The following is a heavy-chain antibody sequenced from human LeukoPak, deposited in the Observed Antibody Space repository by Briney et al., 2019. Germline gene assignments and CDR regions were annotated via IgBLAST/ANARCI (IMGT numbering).Heavy chain of an antibody. J-gene: IGHJ3*02. CDR2: ISSSSSYI. CDR1: GFTFSSYS. V-gene: IGHV3-21*01. CDR3: ARVGTTHSSYAFDM. D-gene: IGHD7-27*01. Sequence: GGSLRLSCAASGFTFSSYSMNWVRQAPGKGLEWVSSISSSSSYIYYADSVKGRFTISRDNAKNSLYLQMNSLRAEDTAVYYCARVGTTHSSYAFDMWGQGTMVTVSS.